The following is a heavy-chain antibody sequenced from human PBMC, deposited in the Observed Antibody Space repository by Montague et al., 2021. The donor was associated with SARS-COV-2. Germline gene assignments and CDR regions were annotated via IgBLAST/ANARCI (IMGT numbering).Heavy chain of an antibody. CDR1: GDSFDSYNFF. Sequence: SETLPLTCSVSGDSFDSYNFFWGWIRQPPGKRLEWIGGISNGGRTFNNPSLKSRVTISVHTSRNQLSLNVTSVTAADTAVYYCARHRRYDDVTDCPDFWGQGTMVTVSS. J-gene: IGHJ4*02. CDR2: ISNGGRT. D-gene: IGHD3-22*01. CDR3: ARHRRYDDVTDCPDF. V-gene: IGHV4-39*01.